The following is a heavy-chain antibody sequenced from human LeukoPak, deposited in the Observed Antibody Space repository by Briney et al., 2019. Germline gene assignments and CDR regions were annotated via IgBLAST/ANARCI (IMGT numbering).Heavy chain of an antibody. CDR2: IYYSGST. D-gene: IGHD3-9*01. CDR3: ARRTYDILTGYRLDP. V-gene: IGHV4-39*07. Sequence: SETLSLTCTVSGGSISSSSYYWGWIRQPPGKGLEWIGSIYYSGSTYYNPSLKSRVTISVDTSKNQFSLKLSSVTAADTAVYYCARRTYDILTGYRLDPWGQGTLVTVSS. J-gene: IGHJ5*02. CDR1: GGSISSSSYY.